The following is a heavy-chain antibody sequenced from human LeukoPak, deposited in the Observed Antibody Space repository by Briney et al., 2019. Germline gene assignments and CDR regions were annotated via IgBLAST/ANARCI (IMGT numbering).Heavy chain of an antibody. CDR1: GGSISSSSYY. Sequence: SETLSLTCTVSGGSISSSSYYWGWIRQPPGKGLEWIGYIYYSGSTYYNPSLKSRVTISVDTSKNQFSLKLSSVTAADTAVYYCASLGKMATIDYWGQGTLVTVSS. CDR3: ASLGKMATIDY. CDR2: IYYSGST. V-gene: IGHV4-30-4*08. D-gene: IGHD5-24*01. J-gene: IGHJ4*02.